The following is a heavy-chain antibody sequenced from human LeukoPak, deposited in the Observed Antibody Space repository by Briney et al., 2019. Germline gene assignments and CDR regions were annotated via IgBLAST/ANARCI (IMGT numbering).Heavy chain of an antibody. D-gene: IGHD6-19*01. CDR1: GYTFSNYD. V-gene: IGHV1-8*03. CDR3: AVGIAVLGYYFDN. CDR2: MNPNSGNT. J-gene: IGHJ4*02. Sequence: ASVKVSCKASGYTFSNYDINWVRQATGQGLEWMGWMNPNSGNTGYARKFQGRVTITRSTSISTAYMELSSLRSEDTAVYYCAVGIAVLGYYFDNWGQGTLVTVSS.